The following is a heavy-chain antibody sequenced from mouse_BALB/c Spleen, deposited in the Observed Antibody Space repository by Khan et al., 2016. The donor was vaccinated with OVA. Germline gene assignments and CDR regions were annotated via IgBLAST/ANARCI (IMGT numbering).Heavy chain of an antibody. J-gene: IGHJ3*01. V-gene: IGHV1S137*01. Sequence: QIQLVQSGAELVRPGVSVKISCKGSGYTFTDFTMHWVKQSHAKSLEWIGVISTYYGDATYNQKFKGKATMTVDKSSSTAYMELARLTSEDSAIFYCAGGGGGDRFVYWGQGTLVTVSA. CDR3: AGGGGGDRFVY. CDR1: GYTFTDFT. CDR2: ISTYYGDA.